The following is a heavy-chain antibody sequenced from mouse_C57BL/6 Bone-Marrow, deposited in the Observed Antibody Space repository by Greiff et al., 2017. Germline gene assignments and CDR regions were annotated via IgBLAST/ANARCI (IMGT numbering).Heavy chain of an antibody. CDR1: GYSFTSYY. Sequence: QVQLQQSGPELVKPGGSVKISCKASGYSFTSYYIHWVKQRPGQGLEWIGWIYPGSGNTKYNEKFKGKATLTADTSSSTAYMQLSSLTSEDSAVYYCAREPPVFITTVDWYFDVWGTGTMVTVSS. CDR3: AREPPVFITTVDWYFDV. J-gene: IGHJ1*03. D-gene: IGHD1-1*01. V-gene: IGHV1-66*01. CDR2: IYPGSGNT.